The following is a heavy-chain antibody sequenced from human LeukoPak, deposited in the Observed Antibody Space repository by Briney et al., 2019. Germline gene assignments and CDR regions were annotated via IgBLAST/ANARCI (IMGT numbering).Heavy chain of an antibody. CDR1: GGTFSSYA. J-gene: IGHJ3*02. Sequence: ASVKVSCKASGGTFSSYAISWVRQAPGQGLEWMGWISAYNGNTNYAQKLQGRVTMTTDTSTSTAYMELRSLRSDDTAVYYCARVGLYCSSTSCSPGAFDIWGQGTMVTVSS. CDR3: ARVGLYCSSTSCSPGAFDI. V-gene: IGHV1-18*01. D-gene: IGHD2-2*01. CDR2: ISAYNGNT.